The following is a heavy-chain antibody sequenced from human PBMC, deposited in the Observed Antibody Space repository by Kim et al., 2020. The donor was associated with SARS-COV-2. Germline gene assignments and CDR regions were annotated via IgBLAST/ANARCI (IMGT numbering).Heavy chain of an antibody. D-gene: IGHD3-22*01. CDR1: GFTFSSYA. CDR3: AKSRDYYDSSGYYYY. Sequence: GGSLRLSCAASGFTFSSYAMSWVRQAPGKGLEWVSAISGSGGSTYYADSVKGRFTISRDNSKNTLYLQMNSLRAEDTAVYYCAKSRDYYDSSGYYYYWGQGTLVTVSS. CDR2: ISGSGGST. J-gene: IGHJ4*02. V-gene: IGHV3-23*01.